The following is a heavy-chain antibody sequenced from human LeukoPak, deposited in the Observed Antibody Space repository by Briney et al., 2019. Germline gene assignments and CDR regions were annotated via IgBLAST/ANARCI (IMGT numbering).Heavy chain of an antibody. CDR1: GFTFSSYW. J-gene: IGHJ4*02. CDR3: AGDQYIVGATTLDY. V-gene: IGHV3-7*01. D-gene: IGHD1-26*01. Sequence: GGSLRLSCAASGFTFSSYWMSWVRQAPGKGLEWVANIKQDGSEKYYVDSVKGRFTISRDNAKNSLYLQMNSLRAEDTAVYYCAGDQYIVGATTLDYWGQGTLVTVSS. CDR2: IKQDGSEK.